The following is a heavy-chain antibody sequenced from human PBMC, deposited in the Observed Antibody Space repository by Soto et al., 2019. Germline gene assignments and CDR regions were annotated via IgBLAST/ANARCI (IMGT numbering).Heavy chain of an antibody. Sequence: HPGGSLRLSCAASGFTFSSYGMHWVRQAPGKGLEWVAVIWYDGSNKYYADSVKGRFTISRDNSKNTLYLQMNSLRAEDTAVYYCASGLGYCSGGSCYGGMDVWGQGTTVTVSS. D-gene: IGHD2-15*01. CDR2: IWYDGSNK. CDR1: GFTFSSYG. J-gene: IGHJ6*02. CDR3: ASGLGYCSGGSCYGGMDV. V-gene: IGHV3-33*01.